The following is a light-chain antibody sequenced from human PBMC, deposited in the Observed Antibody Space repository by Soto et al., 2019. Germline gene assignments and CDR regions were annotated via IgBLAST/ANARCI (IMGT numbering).Light chain of an antibody. CDR2: GNS. V-gene: IGLV1-40*01. CDR1: SSNIGAGYD. Sequence: QSALTQPPSVSGAPGQRVTISCTGSSSNIGAGYDVHWYQQLPGTAPKLLISGNSNRPSGVPDRFSGSKSGTSASLAITGRQAEDEADYYCQSYESNLSGWVCGGATKLTVL. CDR3: QSYESNLSGWV. J-gene: IGLJ3*02.